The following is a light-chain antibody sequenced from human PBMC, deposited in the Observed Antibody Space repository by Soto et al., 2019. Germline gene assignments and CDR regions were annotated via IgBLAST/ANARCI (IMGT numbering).Light chain of an antibody. V-gene: IGLV8-61*01. Sequence: VVTQEPSFSVSPGGTVTLTCGLSSGSVSTSYYPSWYQQTPGQAPRTLIYSTNTRSSGVPDRFSGSILGNKAALTITGAQADDESDYYCVLFVGSGIGVFGGGTKLTVL. J-gene: IGLJ3*02. CDR1: SGSVSTSYY. CDR2: STN. CDR3: VLFVGSGIGV.